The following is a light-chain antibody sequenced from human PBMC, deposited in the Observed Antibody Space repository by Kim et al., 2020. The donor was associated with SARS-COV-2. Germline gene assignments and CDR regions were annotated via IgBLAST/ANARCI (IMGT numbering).Light chain of an antibody. CDR2: WAS. J-gene: IGKJ2*01. Sequence: DIVMTQSPDSLAVSLDERATINCKSSQSVLYSSNNKNYLAWYQQKPGQPPKLLIYWASTRESGVPDRFSGSGSGTDFTLTISSLQAEDVAVYYCQQYYTTPHTFVQGTKLEI. V-gene: IGKV4-1*01. CDR1: QSVLYSSNNKNY. CDR3: QQYYTTPHT.